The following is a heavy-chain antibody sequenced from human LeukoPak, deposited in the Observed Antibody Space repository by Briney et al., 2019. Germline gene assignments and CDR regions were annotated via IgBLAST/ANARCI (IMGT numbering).Heavy chain of an antibody. CDR3: TRDSAGYFDY. V-gene: IGHV3-66*01. CDR1: GFTVSSNY. Sequence: PGGSLRLSCAASGFTVSSNYMSWVRQAPGKGLEWVSVIYSGGSTYYADSVKGRFTISRDNSKNTLYLQMNSLRAKDTAVYYCTRDSAGYFDYWGQGTLVTVSS. CDR2: IYSGGST. J-gene: IGHJ4*02. D-gene: IGHD3-10*01.